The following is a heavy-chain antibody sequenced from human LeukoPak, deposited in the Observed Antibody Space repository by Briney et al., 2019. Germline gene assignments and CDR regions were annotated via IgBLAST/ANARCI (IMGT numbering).Heavy chain of an antibody. CDR2: ISGSGDST. V-gene: IGHV3-23*01. Sequence: GGTLRLSCAASGFTFSSHGMTWVRQAPGKGLRWVSAISGSGDSTQYADTVKGRFTISRDNSKNTLYLQMNSVRAEDTAVYYCAKHYDSSDYFYGDWGQGTLVTVSS. CDR3: AKHYDSSDYFYGD. J-gene: IGHJ4*02. D-gene: IGHD3-22*01. CDR1: GFTFSSHG.